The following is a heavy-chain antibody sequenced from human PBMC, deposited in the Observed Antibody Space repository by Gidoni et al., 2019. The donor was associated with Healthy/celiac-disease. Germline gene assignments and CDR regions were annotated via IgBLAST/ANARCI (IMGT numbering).Heavy chain of an antibody. CDR3: ARDRGAAAGLFDY. J-gene: IGHJ4*02. D-gene: IGHD6-13*01. Sequence: EVQLVESGGGLVQPGGSLRLSCAASGFTFSSYWMSWVRQAPGKGLEWVANIKQDGSEKYYVDSVKGRFTISRDNAKNSLYLQMNSLRAEDTAVYYCARDRGAAAGLFDYWGQGTLVTVSS. V-gene: IGHV3-7*01. CDR1: GFTFSSYW. CDR2: IKQDGSEK.